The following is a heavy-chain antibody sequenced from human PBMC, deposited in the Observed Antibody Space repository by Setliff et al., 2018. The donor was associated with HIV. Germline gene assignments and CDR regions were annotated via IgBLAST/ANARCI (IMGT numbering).Heavy chain of an antibody. Sequence: GASVKVSCKASDYTFTNYGISWVRQAPGQGLEWMGWISAYNGYTNYAQKLQGRVTMTTDTSTSTAYMELRSLRSDDTAVYYCARGRGESRTNYFDYWGQGTLVTVSS. CDR1: DYTFTNYG. CDR3: ARGRGESRTNYFDY. V-gene: IGHV1-18*01. J-gene: IGHJ4*02. CDR2: ISAYNGYT.